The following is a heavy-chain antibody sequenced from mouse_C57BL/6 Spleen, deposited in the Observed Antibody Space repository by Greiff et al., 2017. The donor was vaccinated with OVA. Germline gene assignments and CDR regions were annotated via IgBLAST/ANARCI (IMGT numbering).Heavy chain of an antibody. J-gene: IGHJ4*01. CDR2: IFPGSGST. CDR1: GYTFTDYY. V-gene: IGHV1-75*01. D-gene: IGHD2-5*01. Sequence: VQLHQSGPELVKPGASVKISCKASGYTFTDYYINWVKQRPGQGLEWIGWIFPGSGSTYYNEKFKGKATLTVDKSSSTAYMLLSSLTSEDSAVYFCARSGGYYSNAMDYWGQGTSVTVSS. CDR3: ARSGGYYSNAMDY.